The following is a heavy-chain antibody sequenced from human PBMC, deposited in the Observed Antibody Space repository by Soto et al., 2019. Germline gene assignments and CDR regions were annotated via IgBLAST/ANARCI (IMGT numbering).Heavy chain of an antibody. CDR1: GDSVTSHSYY. CDR3: ARDMRGYSRACDY. J-gene: IGHJ4*02. D-gene: IGHD5-18*01. V-gene: IGHV4-61*01. CDR2: IHSSGST. Sequence: QVQLQESGPGLVKPSETLSLTCTVSGDSVTSHSYYWTWIRQPPGKELEWLGYIHSSGSTNYSPPLKSRVTMSLDTSNNEVSLKLTSVTAADTALYYCARDMRGYSRACDYWGQGTLVSVSS.